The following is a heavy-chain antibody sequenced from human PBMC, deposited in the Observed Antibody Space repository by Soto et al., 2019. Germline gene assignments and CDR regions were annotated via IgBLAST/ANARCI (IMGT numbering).Heavy chain of an antibody. CDR3: AKDGVAKLTLYTSGSSYDH. CDR1: GFIFSSYA. J-gene: IGHJ4*02. V-gene: IGHV3-23*01. D-gene: IGHD3-22*01. CDR2: ISGSDGST. Sequence: GGSLRLSCAASGFIFSSYAMSWVRQAPGMGLAWVSAISGSDGSTYYADSVKGRFTISRDNSRNTLYLQMNSLRAEDTAVYYCAKDGVAKLTLYTSGSSYDHWGQGTLVTVS.